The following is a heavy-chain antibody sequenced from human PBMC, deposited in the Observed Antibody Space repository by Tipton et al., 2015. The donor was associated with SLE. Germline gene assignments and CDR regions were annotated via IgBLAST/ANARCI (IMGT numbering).Heavy chain of an antibody. Sequence: QSGAEVKKPGSSVKVSCKASGGTFSSSAFSWVRQAPGQGLEWMGGIIPIFDKANYAQKFQGRVTITADRYTSTAYMELSSLRSEDTAVYYCVRDLTLGDFFSGVFDIWGQGTLVTVSS. V-gene: IGHV1-69*06. CDR2: IIPIFDKA. CDR3: VRDLTLGDFFSGVFDI. D-gene: IGHD1-26*01. J-gene: IGHJ3*02. CDR1: GGTFSSSA.